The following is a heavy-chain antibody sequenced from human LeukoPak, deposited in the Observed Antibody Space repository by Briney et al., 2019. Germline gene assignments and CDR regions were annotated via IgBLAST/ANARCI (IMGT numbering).Heavy chain of an antibody. Sequence: PGGSLRLSCAASGFSFRNYAMSWVRQAPGKGLEWVSGISGSADSTYYADSVKGRFTISRENAKNSLYLQMNSLRAGDTAVYYCARTTDGDGLDAFDIWGQGTMVTVSS. J-gene: IGHJ3*02. CDR2: ISGSADST. CDR1: GFSFRNYA. V-gene: IGHV3-23*01. CDR3: ARTTDGDGLDAFDI. D-gene: IGHD4-17*01.